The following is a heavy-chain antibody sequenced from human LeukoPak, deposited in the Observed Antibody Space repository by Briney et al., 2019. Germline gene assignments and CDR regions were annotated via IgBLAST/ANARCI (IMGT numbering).Heavy chain of an antibody. CDR1: GGSISSSSYY. Sequence: PSETLSLTCTVSGGSISSSSYYWGWIRQPPGKGLEWIGSIYYSGSTYYNPSLKSRVTMPVDSSKNQFSLKLSSVTAADTAVYYCARQEYNYGLGYSDLWGRGTLVTVPS. V-gene: IGHV4-39*01. CDR2: IYYSGST. J-gene: IGHJ2*01. CDR3: ARQEYNYGLGYSDL. D-gene: IGHD5-18*01.